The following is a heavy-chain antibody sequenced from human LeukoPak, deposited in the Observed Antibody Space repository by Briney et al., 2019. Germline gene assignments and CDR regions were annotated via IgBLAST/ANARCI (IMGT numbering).Heavy chain of an antibody. CDR3: ARRYSSGWWIDY. D-gene: IGHD6-19*01. J-gene: IGHJ4*02. CDR1: GFTVSSNY. CDR2: IYSSGST. V-gene: IGHV3-53*01. Sequence: GGSLRLSCAASGFTVSSNYMNWVRQAPGKGLVWVSIIYSSGSTCYADSVKGRFTISRDNSKNTLYLQMNTLRVEDTAVYYCARRYSSGWWIDYWGQGTLVTVSS.